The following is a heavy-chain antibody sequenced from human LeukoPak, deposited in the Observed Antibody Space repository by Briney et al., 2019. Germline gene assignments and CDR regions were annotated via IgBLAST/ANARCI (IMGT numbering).Heavy chain of an antibody. J-gene: IGHJ4*02. V-gene: IGHV1-2*02. CDR3: ARDGGGWELSTPPGY. CDR1: GYTFTDYY. Sequence: SVRVSCKASGYTFTDYYVHWVRQAPGQGLEWMGWINPNSGGTNFAQKFQGRVSLTRDTSISTVFMELTRLISDDTAVYYCARDGGGWELSTPPGYWGQGTLVTVSS. CDR2: INPNSGGT. D-gene: IGHD1-26*01.